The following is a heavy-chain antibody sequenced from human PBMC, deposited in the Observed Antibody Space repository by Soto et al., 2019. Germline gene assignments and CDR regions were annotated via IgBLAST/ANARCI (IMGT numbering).Heavy chain of an antibody. Sequence: PGESLKISCKASGYSFSSYWIAWVRQMPGKGLEWMGIIYPADSDIRYSESSEGHVTISVDKSISTAYLQWSSLKASDTAMYYCASQEMATKNVDAFDIWGQGTMVTVSS. CDR3: ASQEMATKNVDAFDI. J-gene: IGHJ3*02. D-gene: IGHD5-12*01. CDR1: GYSFSSYW. CDR2: IYPADSDI. V-gene: IGHV5-51*01.